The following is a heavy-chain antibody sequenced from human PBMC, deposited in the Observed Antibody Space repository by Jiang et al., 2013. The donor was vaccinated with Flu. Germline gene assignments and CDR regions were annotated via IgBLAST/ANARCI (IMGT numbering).Heavy chain of an antibody. J-gene: IGHJ5*02. CDR2: INHSGST. V-gene: IGHV4-34*01. Sequence: VLLKPSETLSLTCAVYGGSFSGYYWSWIRQPPGKGLEWIGEINHSGSTNYNPSLKSRVTISVDTSKNQFSLKLSSVTAADTAVYYCAPLRWIVGAKSNWFDPWGQGTLVTVSS. CDR3: APLRWIVGAKSNWFDP. D-gene: IGHD1-26*01. CDR1: GGSFSGYY.